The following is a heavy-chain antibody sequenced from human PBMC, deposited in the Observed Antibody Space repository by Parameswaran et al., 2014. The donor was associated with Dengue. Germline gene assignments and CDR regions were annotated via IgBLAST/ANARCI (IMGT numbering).Heavy chain of an antibody. CDR3: ARIAAVRLDY. V-gene: IGHV3-33*01. D-gene: IGHD6-13*01. CDR2: IWYDGSKK. J-gene: IGHJ4*02. Sequence: PGKGLEWVAVIWYDGSKKYYADSVKGRFTISRDNSKNTMYLQMNTLRAEDTAVYYCARIAAVRLDYWGQGTLVTVSS.